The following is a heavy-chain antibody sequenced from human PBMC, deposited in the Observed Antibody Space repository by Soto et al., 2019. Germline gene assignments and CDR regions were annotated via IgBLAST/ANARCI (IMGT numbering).Heavy chain of an antibody. CDR3: ARALLSHSYDSGGYDSYFHAMDV. Sequence: QVQLVQSGAEVKKPGSSVKVSCKASGGTFSSLDINWVRQAPGQGLEWMGGIIPISETTNYAQIFQGRVSIVXDXSXSXAYMELSRLRSEDTAVYYCARALLSHSYDSGGYDSYFHAMDVWGQGTPVTVSS. CDR2: IIPISETT. D-gene: IGHD3-22*01. CDR1: GGTFSSLD. V-gene: IGHV1-69*01. J-gene: IGHJ6*02.